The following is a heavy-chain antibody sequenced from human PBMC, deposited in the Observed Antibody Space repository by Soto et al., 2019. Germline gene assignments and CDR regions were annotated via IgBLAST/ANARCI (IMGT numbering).Heavy chain of an antibody. CDR1: GFTFSSYA. CDR3: ARGYCGSSSSCYVAWLDP. Sequence: GGSLRLSCAASGFTFSSYAMHWVRQSPGKGLEWVAVISYDGSNKYYADSVKGRFIISRDNSKNTVYLQMNSLRVEDTAVYYCARGYCGSSSSCYVAWLDPWGQGTLVTVSS. J-gene: IGHJ5*02. D-gene: IGHD2-2*01. CDR2: ISYDGSNK. V-gene: IGHV3-30*14.